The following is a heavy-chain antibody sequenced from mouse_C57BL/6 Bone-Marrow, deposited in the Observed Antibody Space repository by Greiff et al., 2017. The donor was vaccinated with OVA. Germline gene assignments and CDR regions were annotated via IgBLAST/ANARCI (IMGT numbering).Heavy chain of an antibody. CDR2: ISYDGSN. CDR3: ARVSYYFDD. Sequence: EVKLQESGPGLVKPSQSLSLTYSVTGYSITSGYYWNWIRQFPGNKLEWMGYISYDGSNNYNPSLKNRISITRDTSKNQFFLKLNSVTTEDTATYYCARVSYYFDDWGQGTTLTVSS. J-gene: IGHJ2*01. V-gene: IGHV3-6*01. CDR1: GYSITSGYY.